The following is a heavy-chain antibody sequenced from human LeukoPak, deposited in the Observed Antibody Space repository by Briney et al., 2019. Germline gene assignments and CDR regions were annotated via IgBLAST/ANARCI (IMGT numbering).Heavy chain of an antibody. J-gene: IGHJ4*02. Sequence: GGSLRLSCAASGFTFSSYGMHWVRQAPGKGLEWVAVIWYDGSNKYYADSVKGRFTISRDNSKNTLYLQMNSLRAEDTAVYYRARKQPVRGVPDYWGQGTLVTVSS. CDR3: ARKQPVRGVPDY. V-gene: IGHV3-33*01. D-gene: IGHD3-10*01. CDR2: IWYDGSNK. CDR1: GFTFSSYG.